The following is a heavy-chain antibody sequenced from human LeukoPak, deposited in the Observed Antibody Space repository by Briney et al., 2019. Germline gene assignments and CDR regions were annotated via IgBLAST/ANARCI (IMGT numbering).Heavy chain of an antibody. J-gene: IGHJ4*02. D-gene: IGHD3-3*01. V-gene: IGHV3-7*01. CDR3: AREGNDFWSGYYTRAKFDY. CDR2: IKQDGSEK. Sequence: GGSLRLSCAASGFTFSSYWMSWVRQAPGKGLEWVANIKQDGSEKYYVDSVKGRFTISRDNAKNSLYLQMNSLRAEDTAVYYCAREGNDFWSGYYTRAKFDYRGQGTLVTVSS. CDR1: GFTFSSYW.